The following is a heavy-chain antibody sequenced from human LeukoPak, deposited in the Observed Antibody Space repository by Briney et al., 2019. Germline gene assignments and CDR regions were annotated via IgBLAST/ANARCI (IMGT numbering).Heavy chain of an antibody. CDR1: GFTFSSYE. V-gene: IGHV3-48*03. CDR3: AKESTVTPGNVNWFDS. CDR2: IIGSGDII. Sequence: GGSLRLSCSASGFTFSSYEMNWVRQAPGKGLEWISYIIGSGDIIYYADSVKGRFTISRDNSKNTLYLQMNSLRADDTAVYYCAKESTVTPGNVNWFDSWGQGTLVTVSS. J-gene: IGHJ5*01. D-gene: IGHD4-17*01.